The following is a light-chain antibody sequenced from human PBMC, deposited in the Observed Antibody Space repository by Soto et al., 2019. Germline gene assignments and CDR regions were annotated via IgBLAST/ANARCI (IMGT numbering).Light chain of an antibody. CDR1: SGDVGAFDY. Sequence: QSALTQPASVSGSPGQSITISCAGTSGDVGAFDYVSWYQHHPGKVPKLMIYDVSDRPSGVSTRFSGSKSANMASLTISGLQADDEADYYCAAYTPSSTLVFGGGTKVTVL. V-gene: IGLV2-14*03. CDR3: AAYTPSSTLV. CDR2: DVS. J-gene: IGLJ3*02.